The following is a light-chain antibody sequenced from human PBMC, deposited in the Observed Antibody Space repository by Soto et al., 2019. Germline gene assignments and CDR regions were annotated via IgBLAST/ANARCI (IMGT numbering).Light chain of an antibody. Sequence: QSALTQPASVSGSPGQSITISCTGTGSDVGGYNYVSWYQQHPGKAPKLVIYDVTNRPSGVSNRFSGSKSGNTASLTISGLLAEDEADYYCTSYTRSRTYVFGTGTKLTVL. CDR2: DVT. CDR1: GSDVGGYNY. CDR3: TSYTRSRTYV. V-gene: IGLV2-14*03. J-gene: IGLJ1*01.